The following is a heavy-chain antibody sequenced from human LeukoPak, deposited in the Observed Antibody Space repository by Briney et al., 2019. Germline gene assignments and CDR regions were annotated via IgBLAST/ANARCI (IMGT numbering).Heavy chain of an antibody. Sequence: SSETLSLTCTASGGSISSYYWSWIRQPPGKGLEWIGYIYYSGSTNYNPSLKSRVTISVDTSKNQFSLKLSSVTAADTAVYYCARQFGYYDSSGYHDYWGQGTLVTVSS. D-gene: IGHD3-22*01. CDR3: ARQFGYYDSSGYHDY. CDR1: GGSISSYY. CDR2: IYYSGST. V-gene: IGHV4-59*08. J-gene: IGHJ4*02.